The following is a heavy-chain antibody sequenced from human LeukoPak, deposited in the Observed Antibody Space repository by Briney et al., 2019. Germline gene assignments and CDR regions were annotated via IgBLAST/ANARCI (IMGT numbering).Heavy chain of an antibody. D-gene: IGHD5-12*01. Sequence: SETLSLTCAVYGGSFSGYYWSWIRQPPGKGLEWIGEINHSGSTNYNPSLKSRVTISVDTSKNQFSLKLSSVTAADTAVYYCARRPATINDYWGQGTLVTVSS. CDR3: ARRPATINDY. CDR1: GGSFSGYY. J-gene: IGHJ4*02. V-gene: IGHV4-34*01. CDR2: INHSGST.